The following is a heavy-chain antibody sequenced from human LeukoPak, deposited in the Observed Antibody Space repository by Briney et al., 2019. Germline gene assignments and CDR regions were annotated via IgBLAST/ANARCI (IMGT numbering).Heavy chain of an antibody. CDR2: MNPGSGNT. Sequence: ASVRVSFKASGYTFGSYDINWVRKATGQGLEWMGWMNPGSGNTGYAQRFQGRVTMTRDTSTNTAYMELSGLRSEDTAIYYCARLSETAAYYYTSGYYFLGYWGQGTLVTVDS. J-gene: IGHJ4*02. CDR3: ARLSETAAYYYTSGYYFLGY. D-gene: IGHD3-22*01. CDR1: GYTFGSYD. V-gene: IGHV1-8*02.